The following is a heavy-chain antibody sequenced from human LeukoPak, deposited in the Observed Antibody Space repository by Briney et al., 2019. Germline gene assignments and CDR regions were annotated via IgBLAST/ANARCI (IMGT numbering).Heavy chain of an antibody. CDR3: ARLKFYDSTGYSPGYYMDA. CDR2: IYGSGIT. D-gene: IGHD3-22*01. J-gene: IGHJ6*03. V-gene: IGHV4-4*07. CDR1: GGSIISNY. Sequence: SETLSVTCTVSGGSIISNYWSWIRQSAGTGLEWIGRIYGSGITDYNPSLKSRVTMSLDTSRKQFSLRLTSVTAADTAVYYCARLKFYDSTGYSPGYYMDACGKGTTVSVFS.